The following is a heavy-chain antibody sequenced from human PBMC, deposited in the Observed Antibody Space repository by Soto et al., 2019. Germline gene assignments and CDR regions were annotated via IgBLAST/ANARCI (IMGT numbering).Heavy chain of an antibody. V-gene: IGHV1-8*01. CDR1: GYTFTSDD. J-gene: IGHJ5*02. D-gene: IGHD6-13*01. Sequence: QVPLVQSGAEVKKPGASVKVSCKASGYTFTSDDINWVRQATGQGLEWMGWMNPYSGDSGYAQKFQGRVTMTRDTSISTAYMELSSLSSEDTAVYYCARGVAAARTDWFDPWGQGTLVTVSS. CDR2: MNPYSGDS. CDR3: ARGVAAARTDWFDP.